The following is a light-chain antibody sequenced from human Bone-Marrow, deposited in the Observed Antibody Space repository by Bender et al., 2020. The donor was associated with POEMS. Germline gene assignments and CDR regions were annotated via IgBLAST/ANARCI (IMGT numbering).Light chain of an antibody. CDR2: DDS. CDR1: NIGNKN. V-gene: IGLV3-21*03. Sequence: SYVLTQPPSAPVAQGKTARITCGGDNIGNKNVHWYQQKPGQAPVLGVYDDSDRPSGIPERFSGSSSGTTVTLTISGVQAEDEADYYCQSADRSGTYGYWVFGGGTKLTVL. CDR3: QSADRSGTYGYWV. J-gene: IGLJ3*02.